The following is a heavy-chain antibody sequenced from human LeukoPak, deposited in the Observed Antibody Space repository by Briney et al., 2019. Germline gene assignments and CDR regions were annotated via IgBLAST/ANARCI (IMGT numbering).Heavy chain of an antibody. V-gene: IGHV3-21*01. CDR3: ARRGYSYGYGY. Sequence: SGESLRLSCAASGFTFSTYSMNWVRQAPGKGLEWVSSISSSSIYVYYADSVKGRFTISRDNAKNSLYLQMNSLRAEDTAVYYCARRGYSYGYGYWGQGTLVTVSS. J-gene: IGHJ4*02. CDR2: ISSSSIYV. CDR1: GFTFSTYS. D-gene: IGHD5-18*01.